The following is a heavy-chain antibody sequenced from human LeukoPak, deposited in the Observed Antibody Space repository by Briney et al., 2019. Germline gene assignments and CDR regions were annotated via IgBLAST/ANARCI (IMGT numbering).Heavy chain of an antibody. V-gene: IGHV4-59*01. Sequence: PSETLSLTCTVSGGSISSYYWSWIRQPPGKGLEWIGYIYYSGSTNYNPSLKSRVTISVDTSKNQFSLKLSSVTAADTAVYYYAQTLPATAILDYWGQGTLVTVSS. CDR1: GGSISSYY. CDR2: IYYSGST. CDR3: AQTLPATAILDY. D-gene: IGHD2-21*02. J-gene: IGHJ4*02.